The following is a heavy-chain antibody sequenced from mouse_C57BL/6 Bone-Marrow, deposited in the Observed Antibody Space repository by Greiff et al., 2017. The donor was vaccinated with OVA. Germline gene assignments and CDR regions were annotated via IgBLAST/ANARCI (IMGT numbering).Heavy chain of an antibody. D-gene: IGHD2-1*01. Sequence: EVKLQESGAELVRPGASVKLSCTASGFNIKDDYMHWVKQRPEQGLEWIGWIDPENGDTEYASKFQGKATITADTSSNTAYLQLSSLTSEDTAAYYCTSYGNFDYWGQGTTLTVSS. J-gene: IGHJ2*01. V-gene: IGHV14-4*01. CDR1: GFNIKDDY. CDR2: IDPENGDT. CDR3: TSYGNFDY.